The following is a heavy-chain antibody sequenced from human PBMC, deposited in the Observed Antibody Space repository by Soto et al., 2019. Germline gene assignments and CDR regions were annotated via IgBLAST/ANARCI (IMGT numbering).Heavy chain of an antibody. D-gene: IGHD5-18*01. V-gene: IGHV1-69*13. Sequence: ASVKVSCKASGGTFSSYASSWVRQDPGQGLEWMGGIIPIFGTANYAQKFQGRVTITADESTSTAYMELSSLRSEDTAVYYCARECGADCGYSYGSTDYSGMDVWGQGTTVTVSS. CDR3: ARECGADCGYSYGSTDYSGMDV. CDR2: IIPIFGTA. CDR1: GGTFSSYA. J-gene: IGHJ6*02.